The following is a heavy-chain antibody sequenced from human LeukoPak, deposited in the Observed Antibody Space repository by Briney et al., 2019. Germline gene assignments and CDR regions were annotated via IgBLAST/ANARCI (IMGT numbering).Heavy chain of an antibody. J-gene: IGHJ6*02. CDR2: ISYDGSNK. D-gene: IGHD2-21*02. V-gene: IGHV3-30-3*01. CDR3: AREHIVVVTAMVPYYYGMDV. Sequence: GRSLRLSCAASGFTFSSYAMHWVRQAPGKGLEWVAVISYDGSNKYYADSVKGRFTISRDNSKNTLYLQMNSLRAEDTAVYYCAREHIVVVTAMVPYYYGMDVWGQGTTVTVSS. CDR1: GFTFSSYA.